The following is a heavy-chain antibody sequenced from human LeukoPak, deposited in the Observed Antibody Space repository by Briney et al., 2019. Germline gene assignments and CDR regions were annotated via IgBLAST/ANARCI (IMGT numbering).Heavy chain of an antibody. D-gene: IGHD4-23*01. V-gene: IGHV1-18*01. CDR2: ISAYNGNT. CDR1: GYTVTSYG. Sequence: ASVKVSCKSSGYTVTSYGISWVRQAPGQGLEWMGWISAYNGNTNYAQKLHGRVTMTTDTSTSTAYMELRSLRSDATAVYSCARGVGGVFAYWGQGTLVTVSS. J-gene: IGHJ4*02. CDR3: ARGVGGVFAY.